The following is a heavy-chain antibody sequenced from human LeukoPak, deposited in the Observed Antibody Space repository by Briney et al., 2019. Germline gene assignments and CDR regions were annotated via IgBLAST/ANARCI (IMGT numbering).Heavy chain of an antibody. CDR2: IYYSGST. J-gene: IGHJ3*02. D-gene: IGHD3-22*01. CDR3: ASGSYDSSGAGAFDI. Sequence: TLSLTCTVSGGSISSGDYYWSWIRQPPGKGLEWIGYIYYSGSTYYNPSLKSRVTISVDTSKNQFSLKLSSVTAADTAVYYCASGSYDSSGAGAFDIWGQGTMVTVSS. CDR1: GGSISSGDYY. V-gene: IGHV4-30-4*08.